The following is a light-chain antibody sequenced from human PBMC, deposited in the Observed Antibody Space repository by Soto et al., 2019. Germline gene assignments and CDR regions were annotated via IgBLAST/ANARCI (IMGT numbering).Light chain of an antibody. CDR3: QQSYNSPPIT. V-gene: IGKV1-39*01. Sequence: DIHMTPSPSSLSASVGDRVTITCRAGQNIFSSLNWYQQKPGKAPKLLIYAASSLQSGVPSRFSGSGSGTDFTLTITSLQPEDFATYYCQQSYNSPPITFGQGTRLEI. J-gene: IGKJ5*01. CDR1: QNIFSS. CDR2: AAS.